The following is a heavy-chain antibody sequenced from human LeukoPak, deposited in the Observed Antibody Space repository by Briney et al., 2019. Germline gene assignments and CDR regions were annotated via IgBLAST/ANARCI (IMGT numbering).Heavy chain of an antibody. CDR3: ARGPDIVATIVYFDY. V-gene: IGHV1-2*02. CDR1: GYTFTSYG. CDR2: INPNSGGT. Sequence: ASVKVSCKATGYTFTSYGISWVRQATGQGLEWMGWINPNSGGTNYAQKFQGRATMTRDTSISTAYMELSRLRSDDTAVYYCARGPDIVATIVYFDYWGQGTLVTVSS. J-gene: IGHJ4*02. D-gene: IGHD5-12*01.